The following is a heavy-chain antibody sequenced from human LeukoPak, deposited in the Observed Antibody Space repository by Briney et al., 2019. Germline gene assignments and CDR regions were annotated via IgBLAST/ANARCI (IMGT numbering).Heavy chain of an antibody. CDR3: ARGVVVVAATPPWFDP. CDR1: GFTFSSYS. Sequence: GGSLSLSCAASGFTFSSYSMNWVRQAPGKGLEWVSYISSSSNSIYYADSVKGRFTISRDTAKNSLYLQMNSLRAEDTAVYYCARGVVVVAATPPWFDPWGQGTLVTVSS. CDR2: ISSSSNSI. J-gene: IGHJ5*02. D-gene: IGHD2-15*01. V-gene: IGHV3-48*01.